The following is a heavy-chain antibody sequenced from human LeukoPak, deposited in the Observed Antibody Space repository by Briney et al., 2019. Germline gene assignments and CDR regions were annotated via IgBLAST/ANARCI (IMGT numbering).Heavy chain of an antibody. Sequence: GGSLRLSCAASGFTFSSYWMSWVRQAPGKGLECVANIKQDGSEKYYVDSVKGRFTISRDNAKNSLYLQMNSLRAEDTAVYYCARTGYYDSSGYFGFDAFDIWGQGTMVTVSS. D-gene: IGHD3-22*01. V-gene: IGHV3-7*01. CDR3: ARTGYYDSSGYFGFDAFDI. CDR2: IKQDGSEK. CDR1: GFTFSSYW. J-gene: IGHJ3*02.